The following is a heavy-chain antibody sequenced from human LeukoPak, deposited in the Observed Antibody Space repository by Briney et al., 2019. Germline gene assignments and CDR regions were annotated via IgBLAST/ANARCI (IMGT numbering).Heavy chain of an antibody. Sequence: GGSLRLSCAASGFTFYDYAMHWVRQAPGKGLEWVSGISWNSGSIGYADSVKGRFTISRDNAKNSLYLQMNSLRAEDTALYYCAKDVIAAAGTAFDYWGQGTLVTVSS. CDR2: ISWNSGSI. D-gene: IGHD6-13*01. V-gene: IGHV3-9*01. CDR1: GFTFYDYA. CDR3: AKDVIAAAGTAFDY. J-gene: IGHJ4*02.